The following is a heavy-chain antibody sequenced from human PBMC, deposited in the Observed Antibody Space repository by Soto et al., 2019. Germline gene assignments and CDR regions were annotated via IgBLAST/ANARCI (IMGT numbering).Heavy chain of an antibody. D-gene: IGHD3-10*01. CDR1: GGSFSGYY. J-gene: IGHJ5*02. Sequence: SETLSLTCAVYGGSFSGYYWSWIRQPPGKGLEWIGEINHSGSTNYNPSLKSRVTISVDTSKNQFSLKLSSVTAADTAVYYCARDSYYGSGSIPYNWFDPWGQGTLVTVSS. V-gene: IGHV4-34*01. CDR2: INHSGST. CDR3: ARDSYYGSGSIPYNWFDP.